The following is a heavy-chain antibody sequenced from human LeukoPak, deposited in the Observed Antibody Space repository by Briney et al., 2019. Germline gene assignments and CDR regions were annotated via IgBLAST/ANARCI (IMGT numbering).Heavy chain of an antibody. CDR2: ISSSGSNK. CDR3: ARDRSGSGSYI. CDR1: GFTFSDYY. V-gene: IGHV3-11*04. Sequence: GGSLRLSCAASGFTFSDYYMNWIRQAPGKGLEWVSYISSSGSNKYYADSVKGRFTISRDNAKNSLYLQMNSLRAEDTAVYYCARDRSGSGSYIWGQGTLVTVSS. D-gene: IGHD3-10*01. J-gene: IGHJ4*02.